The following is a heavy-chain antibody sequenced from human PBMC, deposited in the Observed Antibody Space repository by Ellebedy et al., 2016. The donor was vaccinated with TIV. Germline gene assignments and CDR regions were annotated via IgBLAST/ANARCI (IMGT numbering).Heavy chain of an antibody. D-gene: IGHD6-19*01. CDR3: TRPAAGYYGMDV. Sequence: GGSLRLSCAASGFTFSSYAMSWVRQSSGKGLEWVGRIRSKANNYATAYTASMKGRFTISRDDSKNTAYLQMNSLTTDDTAVYYCTRPAAGYYGMDVWGQGTTVTVSS. CDR2: IRSKANNYAT. CDR1: GFTFSSYA. J-gene: IGHJ6*02. V-gene: IGHV3-73*01.